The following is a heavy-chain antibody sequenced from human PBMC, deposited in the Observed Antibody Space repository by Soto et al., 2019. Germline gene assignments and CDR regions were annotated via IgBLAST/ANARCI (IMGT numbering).Heavy chain of an antibody. J-gene: IGHJ5*02. CDR1: EYSFTSYW. D-gene: IGHD3-3*01. Sequence: GESLKISCKGSEYSFTSYWIGWVRQMPGKGLEWMGIIYPGDSDTRYSPPFQGQVTISADKSISTAYLQWSSLKASDTAMYYCARPRVTIFGVVKGFDPWGQGTLVTVSS. CDR3: ARPRVTIFGVVKGFDP. V-gene: IGHV5-51*01. CDR2: IYPGDSDT.